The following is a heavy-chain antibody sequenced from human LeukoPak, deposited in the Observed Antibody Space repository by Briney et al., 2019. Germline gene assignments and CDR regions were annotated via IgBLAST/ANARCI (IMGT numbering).Heavy chain of an antibody. CDR2: INPNSGGT. D-gene: IGHD3-10*01. CDR3: ARAELLLWFGELLYTNWFDP. J-gene: IGHJ5*02. CDR1: GYTFTGYY. V-gene: IGHV1-2*02. Sequence: VASVKVSCKASGYTFTGYYMHWVRQAPGQGLEWMGWINPNSGGTNYAQKLQGRVTMTTDTSTSTAYMELRSLRSDDTAVYYCARAELLLWFGELLYTNWFDPWGQGTLVTVSS.